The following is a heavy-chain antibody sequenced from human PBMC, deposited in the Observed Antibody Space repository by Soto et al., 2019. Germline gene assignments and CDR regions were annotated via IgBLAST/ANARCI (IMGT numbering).Heavy chain of an antibody. V-gene: IGHV5-51*01. Sequence: GESLKISCRCSGYSFTSYWIGLVRQMPGKGLEWMGIIYPGDSDTRYSPSFQGQVTISADKSISTAYLQWSSLKASDTAMYYCARPREAGKNYYGVDVWGQGTTVTVSS. CDR3: ARPREAGKNYYGVDV. J-gene: IGHJ6*02. CDR2: IYPGDSDT. CDR1: GYSFTSYW. D-gene: IGHD6-19*01.